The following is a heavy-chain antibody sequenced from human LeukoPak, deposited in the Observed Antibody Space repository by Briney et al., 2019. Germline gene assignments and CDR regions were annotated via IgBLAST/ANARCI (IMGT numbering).Heavy chain of an antibody. J-gene: IGHJ4*02. CDR1: GFTFSSYA. Sequence: GGSLRLSCTASGFTFSSYAMSWVRQAPGKGLEWVSAISGSGGSTYYADSVKGRFTISRDNSKNTLYLQMNSLRAEDTAVYYCAKRSLGAALSSGYDYWGQGTLVTVSS. CDR2: ISGSGGST. V-gene: IGHV3-23*01. CDR3: AKRSLGAALSSGYDY. D-gene: IGHD6-19*01.